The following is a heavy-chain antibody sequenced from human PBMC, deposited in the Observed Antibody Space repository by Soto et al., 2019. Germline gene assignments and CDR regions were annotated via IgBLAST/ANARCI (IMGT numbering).Heavy chain of an antibody. D-gene: IGHD4-17*01. CDR3: ARAYGDWYFDL. CDR2: IYSSGST. CDR1: GGSISSSSYY. J-gene: IGHJ2*01. Sequence: QLQLQESGPGLVKPSETLSLTCTVSGGSISSSSYYWGWIRQPPGKGLEWIGSIYSSGSTYYNPSHKSRVPMSVDTPKNHFTLKLSSVTAADTAVYYCARAYGDWYFDLWGRGNLVTVAS. V-gene: IGHV4-39*02.